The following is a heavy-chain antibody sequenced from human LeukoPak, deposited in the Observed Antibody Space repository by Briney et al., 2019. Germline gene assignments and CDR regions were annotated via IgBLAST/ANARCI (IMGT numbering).Heavy chain of an antibody. D-gene: IGHD2-2*01. CDR1: GFTFNSYW. Sequence: PGGSLRLSCAASGFTFNSYWMSWVRQAPGKGLEWVAKMKQDGSEKYYVDSVKGRCTISRDNAKNSLYLQMSSLRVEDTAVYYCARVGCTTTSCLANWGQGTLVTVSS. CDR3: ARVGCTTTSCLAN. V-gene: IGHV3-7*01. CDR2: MKQDGSEK. J-gene: IGHJ4*02.